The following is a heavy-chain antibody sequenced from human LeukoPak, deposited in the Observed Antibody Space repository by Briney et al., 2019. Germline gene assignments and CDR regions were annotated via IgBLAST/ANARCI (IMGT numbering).Heavy chain of an antibody. V-gene: IGHV3-15*01. CDR2: IKSKTDGGTT. CDR3: TTDNYYDSSGYQKMHWDDAFDI. Sequence: GGSLRLSCAASGFTFYNAWLSWVRQAPGKGLEWVGRIKSKTDGGTTDYAAPVKGRFTISRDDSKNTLYLQMNSLKTEDTAVYYCTTDNYYDSSGYQKMHWDDAFDIWGQGTMVTVSS. D-gene: IGHD3-22*01. CDR1: GFTFYNAW. J-gene: IGHJ3*02.